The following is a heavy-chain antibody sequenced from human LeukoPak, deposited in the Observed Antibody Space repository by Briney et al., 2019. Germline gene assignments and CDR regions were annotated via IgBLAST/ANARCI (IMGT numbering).Heavy chain of an antibody. V-gene: IGHV3-21*01. D-gene: IGHD6-13*01. J-gene: IGHJ4*02. CDR1: GFTFRSYS. Sequence: PGGSLRLSCVASGFTFRSYSINWVRQAPGKGLEWVSSISSSSSYIFYADSVKGRFTISRDNAKNSLYLQMNSLRAEDTAMYYCARAPTSEQQLQFDYWGQGTLVTVSS. CDR2: ISSSSSYI. CDR3: ARAPTSEQQLQFDY.